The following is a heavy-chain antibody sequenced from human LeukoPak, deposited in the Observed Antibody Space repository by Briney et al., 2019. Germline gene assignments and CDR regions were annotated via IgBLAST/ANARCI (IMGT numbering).Heavy chain of an antibody. CDR3: ARLGRWLTPRLSWFDP. CDR2: IYNSGST. J-gene: IGHJ5*02. D-gene: IGHD5-24*01. Sequence: PSETLSLTCAVSGYSISSGYYWGWLRQPPGKGLEWIGSIYNSGSTYYTPSLKSRVTISVDTSKNQFSLKLSSVTAADTAVYYCARLGRWLTPRLSWFDPWGQGTLVTVSS. V-gene: IGHV4-38-2*01. CDR1: GYSISSGYY.